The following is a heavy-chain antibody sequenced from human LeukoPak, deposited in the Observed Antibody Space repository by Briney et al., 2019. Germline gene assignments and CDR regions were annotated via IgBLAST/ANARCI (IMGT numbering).Heavy chain of an antibody. Sequence: GGSLRLSCAASVFTFSKDAMNWVRQAPGKGLEWVSYISGSGSTIYYADSVKGRFTISRDNAKNSLYLQMNSLRGEDTAVYYCERSVSWSYFGVDVGGPGTTVTVSS. J-gene: IGHJ6*02. CDR3: ERSVSWSYFGVDV. CDR1: VFTFSKDA. CDR2: ISGSGSTI. D-gene: IGHD3-10*01. V-gene: IGHV3-48*03.